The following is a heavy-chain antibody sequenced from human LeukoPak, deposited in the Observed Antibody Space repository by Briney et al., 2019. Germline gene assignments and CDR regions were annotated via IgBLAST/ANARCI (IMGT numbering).Heavy chain of an antibody. CDR2: ISGSAGTT. V-gene: IGHV3-23*01. CDR1: GFTFATYA. D-gene: IGHD4-23*01. CDR3: AKSLYAGNDY. Sequence: GGSLRLSCAASGFTFATYAMSWVRQAPGKGLECVSSISGSAGTTSYADSVKGLFTISRDNSKDTLYLQMTNLRAEDTAIYYCAKSLYAGNDYWGQGTLVTVSS. J-gene: IGHJ4*02.